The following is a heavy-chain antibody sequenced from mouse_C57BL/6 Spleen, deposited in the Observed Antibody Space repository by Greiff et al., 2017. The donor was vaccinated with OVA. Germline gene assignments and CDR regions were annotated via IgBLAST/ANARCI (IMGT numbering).Heavy chain of an antibody. Sequence: EVQLQQSGPELVKPGASVKIPCKASGYTFTDYNMDWVKQSHGKSLEWIGDINPNNGGTIYNQKFKGKATLTVDKSSSTAYMELRSLTSEDTAVYYCAREEAYGNYRFAYWGQGTLVTVSA. V-gene: IGHV1-18*01. J-gene: IGHJ3*01. CDR1: GYTFTDYN. CDR3: AREEAYGNYRFAY. CDR2: INPNNGGT. D-gene: IGHD2-1*01.